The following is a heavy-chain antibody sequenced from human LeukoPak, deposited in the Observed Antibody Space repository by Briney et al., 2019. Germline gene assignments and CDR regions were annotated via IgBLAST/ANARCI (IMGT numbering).Heavy chain of an antibody. CDR2: RGGRGVLT. V-gene: IGHV3-23*01. D-gene: IGHD3-22*01. J-gene: IGHJ4*02. CDR3: ARRDVSGYYALDY. Sequence: GGSLRLSCAASGFTFSNYAMSWVRQGPGKGLEWVSTRGGRGVLTYYADSVRGRFTVSRDNSKNTLYLQMNSLRAEDTAVYYCARRDVSGYYALDYWGQGFLVTVSS. CDR1: GFTFSNYA.